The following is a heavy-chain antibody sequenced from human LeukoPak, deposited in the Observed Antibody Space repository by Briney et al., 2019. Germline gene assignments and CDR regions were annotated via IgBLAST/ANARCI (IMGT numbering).Heavy chain of an antibody. J-gene: IGHJ4*02. CDR3: ARVKKFMPEFEF. Sequence: ASVKVSCKSSGYTFIDYYIHWVRQAPGQGLEWMGWINPNSGATKYAQKFQGRVSMTRDTSINTAYMDLTNLRSDDTAIFYCARVKKFMPEFEFWGQGTLVTVSS. CDR2: INPNSGAT. CDR1: GYTFIDYY. V-gene: IGHV1-2*02. D-gene: IGHD2-2*01.